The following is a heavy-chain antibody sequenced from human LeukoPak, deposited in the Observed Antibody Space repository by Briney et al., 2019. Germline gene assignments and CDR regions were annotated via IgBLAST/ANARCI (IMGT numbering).Heavy chain of an antibody. D-gene: IGHD6-6*01. V-gene: IGHV4-61*08. CDR3: ARAVGSSSSCEPNCYYYYYMDV. CDR1: GGSISSGDYY. J-gene: IGHJ6*03. Sequence: SETLSLTCTVSGGSISSGDYYWSWIRQPPGTGLEWIGYIYYSGSTNYNPSLKSRVTISVDTSKNQFSLKLSSVTAADTAVYYCARAVGSSSSCEPNCYYYYYMDVWGKGTTVTVSS. CDR2: IYYSGST.